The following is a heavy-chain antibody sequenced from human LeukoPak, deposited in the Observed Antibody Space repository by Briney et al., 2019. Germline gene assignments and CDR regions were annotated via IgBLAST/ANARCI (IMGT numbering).Heavy chain of an antibody. Sequence: SETLSLTCTVSGGSISSSSYYWGWIRQPPGNGLEWVGYIYYSGNTSPNPSLKSRVTISVETSKNQFSLKLSSVTAADTAFYYCARNHTHEGYGYYFDYWGQGTLVTVSS. CDR2: IYYSGNT. CDR1: GGSISSSSYY. J-gene: IGHJ4*02. CDR3: ARNHTHEGYGYYFDY. V-gene: IGHV4-39*01. D-gene: IGHD4-17*01.